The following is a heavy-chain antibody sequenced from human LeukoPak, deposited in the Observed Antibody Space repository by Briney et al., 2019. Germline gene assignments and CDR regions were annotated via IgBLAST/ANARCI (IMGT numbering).Heavy chain of an antibody. CDR1: GFTFSSYG. J-gene: IGHJ4*02. CDR3: AKDSSYGSGSYYPDY. Sequence: PGGSLRLSCAASGFTFSSYGMHWVRQAPGKGLEWVAVIWYGGSNKYYADSVKGRFTISRDNSKNTLYLQMNSLRAEDTAVYYCAKDSSYGSGSYYPDYWGQGTLVTVSS. D-gene: IGHD3-10*01. V-gene: IGHV3-30*02. CDR2: IWYGGSNK.